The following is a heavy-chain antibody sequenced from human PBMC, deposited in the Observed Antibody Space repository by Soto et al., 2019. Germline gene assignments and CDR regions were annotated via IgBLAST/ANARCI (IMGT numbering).Heavy chain of an antibody. D-gene: IGHD5-12*01. V-gene: IGHV4-31*03. CDR1: GGSISSGGHY. Sequence: SETLSLTCTVSGGSISSGGHYWSWIRQHPGKGLEWIGYIYYSGSTYYNPSLKSRVTISVDTSKNQFSLKLSSVTAADTAVYYCARTSLSGYGYFDYWGQGTLVTVSS. CDR2: IYYSGST. CDR3: ARTSLSGYGYFDY. J-gene: IGHJ4*02.